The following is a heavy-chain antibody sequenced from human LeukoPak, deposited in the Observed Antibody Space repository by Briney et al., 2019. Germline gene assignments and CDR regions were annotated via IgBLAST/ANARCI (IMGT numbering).Heavy chain of an antibody. D-gene: IGHD3-10*01. V-gene: IGHV3-23*01. Sequence: PGGSLRLSCAASGFTVSSNYMSWVRQAPGKGLEWVSAISGSGGSTYYADSVKGRFTISRDNSKNTLYLQMNSLRAEDTAVYYCAKAYGSGREFDYWGQGTLVTVSS. CDR3: AKAYGSGREFDY. CDR1: GFTVSSNY. J-gene: IGHJ4*02. CDR2: ISGSGGST.